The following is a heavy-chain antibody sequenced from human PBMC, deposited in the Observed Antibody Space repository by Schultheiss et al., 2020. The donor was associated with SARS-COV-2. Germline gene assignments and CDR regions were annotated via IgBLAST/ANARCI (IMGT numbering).Heavy chain of an antibody. V-gene: IGHV4-38-2*01. Sequence: SETLSLTCAVSGNIISDGYYWGWVRQPPGKGLEWIASIHHSGSIYYNPSVKSRVTVSVDTAKNQFSLKLRSVTAADTAVYYCARGDSSSWYYWFDPWGQGTLVTVSS. J-gene: IGHJ5*02. CDR1: GNIISDGYY. CDR2: IHHSGSI. CDR3: ARGDSSSWYYWFDP. D-gene: IGHD6-13*01.